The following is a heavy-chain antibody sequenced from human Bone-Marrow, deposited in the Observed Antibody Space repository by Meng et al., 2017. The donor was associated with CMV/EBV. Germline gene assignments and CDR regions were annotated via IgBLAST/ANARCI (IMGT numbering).Heavy chain of an antibody. CDR1: GNSFTSYW. D-gene: IGHD2-2*02. CDR3: ARLLTGPNTDDYGMDV. CDR2: IYPGDSDT. J-gene: IGHJ6*02. V-gene: IGHV5-51*01. Sequence: KVSCKDSGNSFTSYWIGWVRQMPGKGLEWMGIIYPGDSDTRYSPSFQGQVTISADKSISTAYLQWSSLKASDTAMYYCARLLTGPNTDDYGMDVWGQGTTVTVSS.